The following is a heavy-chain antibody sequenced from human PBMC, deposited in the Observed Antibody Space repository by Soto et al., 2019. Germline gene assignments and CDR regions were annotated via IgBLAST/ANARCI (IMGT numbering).Heavy chain of an antibody. CDR2: MSYGVYT. CDR3: ARLPSRHLVDY. J-gene: IGHJ4*02. CDR1: GSSISSSGYY. D-gene: IGHD3-3*02. V-gene: IGHV4-39*01. Sequence: SETLSLTCTVSGSSISSSGYYWGWIRQPTGKGLEWSGSMSYGVYTYYNPSIKSRVTVSVDTSKNQFSLNLSSVTAADTAVYYCARLPSRHLVDYWGQGTLVTVSS.